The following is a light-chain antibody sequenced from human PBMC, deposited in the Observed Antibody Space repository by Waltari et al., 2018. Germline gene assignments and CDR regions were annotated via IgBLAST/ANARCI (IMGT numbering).Light chain of an antibody. CDR3: SSQSSNDVVL. V-gene: IGLV2-14*01. CDR2: DVS. Sequence: QSALTQPASVSGSPGQSVTIFCAGTSNDVGGYNSVLWYQEYPGQAPRVIIYDVSDRPSGVSDRFSGSKSGNTASLTISGLQAEDEADYYCSSQSSNDVVLFGGGTKLTVL. CDR1: SNDVGGYNS. J-gene: IGLJ2*01.